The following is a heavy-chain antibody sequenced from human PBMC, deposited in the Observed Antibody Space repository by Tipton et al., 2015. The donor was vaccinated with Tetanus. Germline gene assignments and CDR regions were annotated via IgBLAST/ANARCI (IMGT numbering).Heavy chain of an antibody. Sequence: GLVKPSETLSLICTVSGGSISSYYWSWIRQSAAMGLEWIGRINTSGSSDYNPSLKGRVTMSIDTSGNRFSLDLTSVTAADTAIYYCARASHFQWERVRLDYWGQGLRVTASS. D-gene: IGHD1-1*01. CDR2: INTSGSS. J-gene: IGHJ4*02. V-gene: IGHV4-4*07. CDR3: ARASHFQWERVRLDY. CDR1: GGSISSYY.